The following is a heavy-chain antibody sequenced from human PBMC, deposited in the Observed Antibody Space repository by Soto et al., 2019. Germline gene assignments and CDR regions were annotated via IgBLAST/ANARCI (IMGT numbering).Heavy chain of an antibody. Sequence: GGSLRLSCAASGFTFSSYWMRWVRQAPGKGLEWVANIKQDGSEQYYVDSVKGRFTISRDNAKNSLYLQMNSLRAEDTAVYYCARVGDSYYYGSVPDDYWGQGTLVTVS. CDR3: ARVGDSYYYGSVPDDY. D-gene: IGHD3-10*01. V-gene: IGHV3-7*03. CDR2: IKQDGSEQ. CDR1: GFTFSSYW. J-gene: IGHJ4*02.